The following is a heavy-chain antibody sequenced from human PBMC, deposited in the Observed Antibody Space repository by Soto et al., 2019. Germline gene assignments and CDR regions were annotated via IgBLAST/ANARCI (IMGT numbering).Heavy chain of an antibody. D-gene: IGHD5-18*01. CDR3: ALGGYNYGRPFDF. Sequence: PSETLSLTCNVSGGSISNFHLSWIRQPPGKGLEWIGCIYYSGNYYNPSLTSRVSMSLDKSKNQSSLHLKSVTAADTALYFCALGGYNYGRPFDFWGQGTRVTVSS. CDR2: IYYSGN. J-gene: IGHJ4*02. CDR1: GGSISNFH. V-gene: IGHV4-59*01.